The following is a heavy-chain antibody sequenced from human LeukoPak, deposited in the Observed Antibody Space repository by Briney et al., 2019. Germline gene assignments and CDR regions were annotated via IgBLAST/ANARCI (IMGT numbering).Heavy chain of an antibody. Sequence: GGSLRLSCAASTFSFSDFWMSWVRQAPGKGLEWVGNIKQDGSEKNYVDSVKGRFTISRDNSKNTLYLQMNSLRAEDTAVYYCAKDSGLWSLDDWGQGTLVTVSS. CDR1: TFSFSDFW. CDR2: IKQDGSEK. D-gene: IGHD3-10*01. J-gene: IGHJ4*02. CDR3: AKDSGLWSLDD. V-gene: IGHV3-7*01.